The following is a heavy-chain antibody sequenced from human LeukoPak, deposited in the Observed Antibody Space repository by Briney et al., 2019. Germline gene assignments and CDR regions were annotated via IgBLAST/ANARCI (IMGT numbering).Heavy chain of an antibody. CDR3: AREQEEGYYDSSGTLDY. J-gene: IGHJ4*02. Sequence: GGSLRLSCAASGFTFSSYWMHWVRQAPGKGLVWVSRINSDGSSTNYADSVKGRFTISRDNAKNTLYLQMNSLRAEDTAVYYCAREQEEGYYDSSGTLDYWGQGTLVTVSS. CDR2: INSDGSST. CDR1: GFTFSSYW. V-gene: IGHV3-74*01. D-gene: IGHD3-22*01.